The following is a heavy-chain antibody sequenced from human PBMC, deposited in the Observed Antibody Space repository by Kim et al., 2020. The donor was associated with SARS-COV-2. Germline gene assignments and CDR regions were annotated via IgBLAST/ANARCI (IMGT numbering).Heavy chain of an antibody. CDR3: ARDERQQLDAFDI. J-gene: IGHJ3*02. Sequence: YARKFQGRVTITADESTSTAYMELSSLRSEDTAVYYCARDERQQLDAFDIWGQGTMVTVSS. V-gene: IGHV1-69*01. D-gene: IGHD6-13*01.